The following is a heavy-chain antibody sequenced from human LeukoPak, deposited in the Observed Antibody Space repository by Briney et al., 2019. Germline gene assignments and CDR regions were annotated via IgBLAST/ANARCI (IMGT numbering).Heavy chain of an antibody. CDR3: ARVLDVDTDY. Sequence: GRSLRLSCAASGFTFSSFGMHWVRQAPGKGLEWVAVLSYDGSNSYYADSVKGRFTISRDNSKNTLYLQMNSLRAEDTAVYYCARVLDVDTDYWGQGTLVTVSS. J-gene: IGHJ4*02. D-gene: IGHD5-18*01. CDR1: GFTFSSFG. V-gene: IGHV3-30*03. CDR2: LSYDGSNS.